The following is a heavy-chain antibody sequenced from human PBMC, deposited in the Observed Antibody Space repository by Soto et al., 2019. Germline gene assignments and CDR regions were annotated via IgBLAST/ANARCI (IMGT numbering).Heavy chain of an antibody. Sequence: WTWIRQHPGKGLEWIGYILHSGNTYYNPSLKSRLNISVDTSKNQFSLKLRSLTAADTAVYYCARALSSGPYVNYWGQGTLVTVSS. V-gene: IGHV4-31*02. D-gene: IGHD3-22*01. J-gene: IGHJ4*02. CDR2: ILHSGNT. CDR3: ARALSSGPYVNY.